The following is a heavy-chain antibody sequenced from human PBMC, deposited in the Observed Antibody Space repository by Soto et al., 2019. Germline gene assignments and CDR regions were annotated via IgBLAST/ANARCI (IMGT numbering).Heavy chain of an antibody. CDR2: IWYDGSNK. V-gene: IGHV3-33*01. CDR3: ARDGEVQGENYGMDV. D-gene: IGHD3-10*01. Sequence: GGSLRLSCAASGFTFSSYGMHWVRQAPGKGLEWVAVIWYDGSNKYYADSVKGRFTISRDNSKNTLYLQMNSLRAEDTAVYYCARDGEVQGENYGMDVWGQGTTVTVSS. CDR1: GFTFSSYG. J-gene: IGHJ6*02.